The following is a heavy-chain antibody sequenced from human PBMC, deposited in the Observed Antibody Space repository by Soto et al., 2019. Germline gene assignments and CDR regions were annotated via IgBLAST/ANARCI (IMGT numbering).Heavy chain of an antibody. CDR2: IIPIFGTP. J-gene: IGHJ6*02. D-gene: IGHD2-2*01. CDR3: ARERSVGYCITTTCPKPFYYYAMDV. V-gene: IGHV1-69*13. CDR1: GGTFTNYA. Sequence: ASVKVSCKASGGTFTNYAFSWVRQAPGQGPEWMGGIIPIFGTPDYAQKFQGRVIITADESTRTVSVELNSLRSDDTAVYYCARERSVGYCITTTCPKPFYYYAMDVWGQGTTVTVSS.